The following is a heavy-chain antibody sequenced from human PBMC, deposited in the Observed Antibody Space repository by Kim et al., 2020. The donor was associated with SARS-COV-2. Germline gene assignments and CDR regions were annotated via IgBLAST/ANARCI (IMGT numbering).Heavy chain of an antibody. J-gene: IGHJ6*02. V-gene: IGHV3-74*01. CDR2: INSDGSST. D-gene: IGHD6-6*01. Sequence: GGSLRHSCAASGFTFSSYWMHWVRQAPGKGLVWVSRINSDGSSTSYADSVKGRFTISRDNAKNTLYLQMNSLRAEDTAVYYCARVRPADDYYYYYGMDVWGQGTTVTVSS. CDR1: GFTFSSYW. CDR3: ARVRPADDYYYYYGMDV.